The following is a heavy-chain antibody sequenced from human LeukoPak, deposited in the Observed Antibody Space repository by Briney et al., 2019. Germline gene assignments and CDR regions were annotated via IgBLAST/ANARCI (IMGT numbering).Heavy chain of an antibody. Sequence: SETLSLTCAVSGYSISSGYYWGWIRQPPGKGLEWIGSIYHSGSTYYNPSLKSRVTISVDTSKNQFSLKLSSVTAADTAVYYCARRKPDHCSSTSCYQARNWFDPWGQGTLVTVSS. CDR3: ARRKPDHCSSTSCYQARNWFDP. CDR1: GYSISSGYY. V-gene: IGHV4-38-2*01. CDR2: IYHSGST. D-gene: IGHD2-2*01. J-gene: IGHJ5*02.